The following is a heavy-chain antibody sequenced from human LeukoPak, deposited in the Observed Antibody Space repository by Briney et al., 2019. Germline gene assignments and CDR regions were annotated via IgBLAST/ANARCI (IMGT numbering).Heavy chain of an antibody. CDR3: AKDPTLPGTAEYSQH. D-gene: IGHD6-13*01. CDR2: ISGSGGST. J-gene: IGHJ1*01. CDR1: GLTFSNYA. Sequence: GGSQRLSCAASGLTFSNYAMSWAGQAPGRGLGGVSVISGSGGSTYYADSVKGRFTISRDNSKNTLYLQMNSLRAEDTAVYYCAKDPTLPGTAEYSQHWGQGTLVTVSS. V-gene: IGHV3-23*01.